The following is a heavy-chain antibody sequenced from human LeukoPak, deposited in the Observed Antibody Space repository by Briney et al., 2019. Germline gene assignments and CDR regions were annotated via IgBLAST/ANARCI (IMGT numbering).Heavy chain of an antibody. CDR3: ARERRRDMVRGVDDAFDI. V-gene: IGHV4-61*02. CDR2: IYTSGST. CDR1: GGSISSGSYY. D-gene: IGHD3-10*01. Sequence: SETLSLTCTVSGGSISSGSYYWSWIRQPAGKGLEWIGRIYTSGSTNYNPSLKSRVTISVDTSKNQFSLKLSSVTAADTAVYYCARERRRDMVRGVDDAFDIWGQGTMLTVSS. J-gene: IGHJ3*02.